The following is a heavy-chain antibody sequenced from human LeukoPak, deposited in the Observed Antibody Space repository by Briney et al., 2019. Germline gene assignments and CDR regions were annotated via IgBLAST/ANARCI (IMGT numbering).Heavy chain of an antibody. Sequence: GGSLRLSCAASGFTFSSYAMSWVRQAPGKGLECVSAISDSGDKTDYADSVRGRFTIYRDNSKNTLYLQMNSLRAEDTAVYYCARDRLDYYDSSGYYAPSLIDYWGQGTLVTVSS. CDR2: ISDSGDKT. V-gene: IGHV3-23*01. J-gene: IGHJ4*02. CDR1: GFTFSSYA. D-gene: IGHD3-22*01. CDR3: ARDRLDYYDSSGYYAPSLIDY.